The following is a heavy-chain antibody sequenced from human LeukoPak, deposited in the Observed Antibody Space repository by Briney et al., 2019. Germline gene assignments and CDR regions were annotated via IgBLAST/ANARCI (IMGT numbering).Heavy chain of an antibody. J-gene: IGHJ5*02. CDR1: GGSFSGYY. D-gene: IGHD3-10*01. CDR2: INHSGST. Sequence: SETLSLTCAVYGGSFSGYYWSCIRQPPGKGLEWIGEINHSGSTNYNPSLKSRVTISVDTSKNQFSLKLSSVTAADTAVYYCARGPFGGYGSGSPRWFDPWGQGTLVTVSS. V-gene: IGHV4-34*01. CDR3: ARGPFGGYGSGSPRWFDP.